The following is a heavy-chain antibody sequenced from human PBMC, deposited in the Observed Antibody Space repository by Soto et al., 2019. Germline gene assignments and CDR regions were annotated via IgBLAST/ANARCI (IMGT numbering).Heavy chain of an antibody. D-gene: IGHD2-15*01. CDR1: GFTFDDYA. J-gene: IGHJ3*02. CDR3: ARDFRGGSSIDAFDI. V-gene: IGHV3-48*01. Sequence: GGSLRLSCAASGFTFDDYAMHWVRQAPGKGLEWVSCISCNSSSICYADSVKGRFTISRDNAKNSLYLQMNSLRAEDTAVYYCARDFRGGSSIDAFDIWGQGTMVTVSS. CDR2: ISCNSSSI.